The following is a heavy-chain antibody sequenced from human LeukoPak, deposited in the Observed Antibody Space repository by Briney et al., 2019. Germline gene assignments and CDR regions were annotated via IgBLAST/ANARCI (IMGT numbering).Heavy chain of an antibody. CDR2: ISSSSSHI. V-gene: IGHV3-21*01. Sequence: GGSLRLSCAASGFTFSSYSMNWVRQAPGKGLEWVSSISSSSSHIYYADSVKGRFTISRDNAKNSLYLQMNSLRAEDTAVYYCARGRYCSGGSCYGFAALDYWGQGTLVTVSS. J-gene: IGHJ4*02. D-gene: IGHD2-15*01. CDR3: ARGRYCSGGSCYGFAALDY. CDR1: GFTFSSYS.